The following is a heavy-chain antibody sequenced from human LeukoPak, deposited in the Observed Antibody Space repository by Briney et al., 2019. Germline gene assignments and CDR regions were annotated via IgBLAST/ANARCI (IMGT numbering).Heavy chain of an antibody. J-gene: IGHJ6*03. CDR2: LLYDGNTK. D-gene: IGHD1-14*01. Sequence: PGRSLRLSCAASGFSLSNFGMHWVRQAPGKGLEWVAALLYDGNTKHYADSVKGRFTISRDISKNTFYLQMNSPTAEDTAVYYCARDHRPEIQYYYMDVWGKGTTVAVSS. CDR1: GFSLSNFG. CDR3: ARDHRPEIQYYYMDV. V-gene: IGHV3-33*01.